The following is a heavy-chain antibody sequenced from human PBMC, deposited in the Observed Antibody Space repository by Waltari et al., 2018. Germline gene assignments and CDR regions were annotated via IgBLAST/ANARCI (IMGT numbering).Heavy chain of an antibody. CDR2: IASDGSNK. J-gene: IGHJ4*02. D-gene: IGHD2-2*01. CDR3: AKIDSYSTAYGY. V-gene: IGHV3-30*18. Sequence: QVQLVESGGGVVQPGRSLRLSCAAYGFTFINYAMHWVRQAPGKGLEWVAVIASDGSNKYYADSVKGRFTISRDNSYSTLYLQMNSLRAEDTAVYYCAKIDSYSTAYGYWGQGILVTVSS. CDR1: GFTFINYA.